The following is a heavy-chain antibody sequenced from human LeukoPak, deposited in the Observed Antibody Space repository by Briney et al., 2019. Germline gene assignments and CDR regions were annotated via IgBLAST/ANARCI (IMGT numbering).Heavy chain of an antibody. D-gene: IGHD4-17*01. V-gene: IGHV3-53*01. Sequence: GGSLTLSCAASGFTVSTNYMNWVRQAPGKGLEWVSVIYSGGSTYYADSVKGRFTISRDNSKNTLYLQMNSLRAEDTAVYYCARDTVTTFRFRDYYYYGMDVWGQGTTVTVSS. CDR3: ARDTVTTFRFRDYYYYGMDV. CDR2: IYSGGST. CDR1: GFTVSTNY. J-gene: IGHJ6*02.